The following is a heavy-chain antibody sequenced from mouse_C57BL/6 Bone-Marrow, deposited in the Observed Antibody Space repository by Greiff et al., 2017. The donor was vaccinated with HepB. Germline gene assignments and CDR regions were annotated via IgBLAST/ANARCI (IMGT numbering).Heavy chain of an antibody. CDR1: GYTFTSYW. CDR3: ARNLQLRLRFGY. Sequence: VQLQQPGAELVKPGASVKLSCKASGYTFTSYWMHWVKQRPGQGLEWIGMIHPNSGSTNYNEKFKGKATLTVDKSSSTAYMQLSSLTSEDSAVYYCARNLQLRLRFGYCCSGTLVPVSA. D-gene: IGHD3-2*02. V-gene: IGHV1-64*01. J-gene: IGHJ3*01. CDR2: IHPNSGST.